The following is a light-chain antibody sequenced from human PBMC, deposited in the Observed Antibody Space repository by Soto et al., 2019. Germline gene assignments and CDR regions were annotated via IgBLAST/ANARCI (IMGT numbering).Light chain of an antibody. CDR1: SSDVGSYNL. V-gene: IGLV2-23*01. J-gene: IGLJ1*01. CDR3: CSYAGSRHYV. Sequence: QSVLTQPASVSGSPGQSITISCTGTSSDVGSYNLVSWYQQHPGKAPKFMIHEGTKRPSGVSNRFSGSKSGNTASLTISGLQAEDEADYYCCSYAGSRHYVFGTGTKVTVL. CDR2: EGT.